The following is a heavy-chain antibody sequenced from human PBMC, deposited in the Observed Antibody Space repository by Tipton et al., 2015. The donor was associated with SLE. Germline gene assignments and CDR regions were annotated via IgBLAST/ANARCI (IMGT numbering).Heavy chain of an antibody. CDR2: ISGSGGTT. Sequence: SLRLSCAASGFTFSTYAMSWVRQAPGKGLEWVSAISGSGGTTYYADSVKGRFAISRDNPKNTLFLQMNSLRAEDTAAYFCAKEEDPYGLDVWGQGTMATVSS. CDR3: AKEEDPYGLDV. CDR1: GFTFSTYA. J-gene: IGHJ6*02. V-gene: IGHV3-23*01.